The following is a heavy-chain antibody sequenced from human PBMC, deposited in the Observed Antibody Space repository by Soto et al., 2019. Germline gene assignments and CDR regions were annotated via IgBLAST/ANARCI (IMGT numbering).Heavy chain of an antibody. D-gene: IGHD5-12*01. CDR1: RFTLSSYA. V-gene: IGHV3-23*01. J-gene: IGHJ4*02. CDR2: ISGSGGST. Sequence: VGLLRLSYAASRFTLSSYAMSWVRQAPGKGLEWVAAISGSGGSTYYADSVKGRFTISRDNSKNTLSLQMNSLRAEDTAVYYCAKDIRARLVATETDYWGQGTLVTVSS. CDR3: AKDIRARLVATETDY.